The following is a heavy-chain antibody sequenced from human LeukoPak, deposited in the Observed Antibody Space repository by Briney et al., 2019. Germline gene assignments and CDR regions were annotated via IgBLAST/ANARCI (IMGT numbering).Heavy chain of an antibody. D-gene: IGHD6-13*01. Sequence: SETLSLTCTVSGGSVSSGSYYWSWIRQPPGKGLELIGYIYYSGSTNYNPSLKSRVTISVDTSKNQFSLKLSSVTAADTAVYYCARGYRQQPTYWGQGTLVTVSS. V-gene: IGHV4-61*01. CDR3: ARGYRQQPTY. CDR1: GGSVSSGSYY. J-gene: IGHJ4*02. CDR2: IYYSGST.